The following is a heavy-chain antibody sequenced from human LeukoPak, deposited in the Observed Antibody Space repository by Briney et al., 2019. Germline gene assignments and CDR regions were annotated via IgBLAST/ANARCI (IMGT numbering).Heavy chain of an antibody. Sequence: GGSLRLSCAASGFTFSSYAMSWVRQAPGKGLEWVSSISGSGGSTYYADSVKGRFTISRDNSKNTLYLQMNSLRAKDTAVYYCAKRNYDFWSGYYRRAENHFDYWGQGALVTVSS. CDR3: AKRNYDFWSGYYRRAENHFDY. CDR2: ISGSGGST. CDR1: GFTFSSYA. D-gene: IGHD3-3*01. V-gene: IGHV3-23*01. J-gene: IGHJ4*02.